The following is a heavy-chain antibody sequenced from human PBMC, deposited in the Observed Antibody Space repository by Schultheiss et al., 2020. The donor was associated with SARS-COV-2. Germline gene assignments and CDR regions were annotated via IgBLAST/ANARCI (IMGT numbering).Heavy chain of an antibody. V-gene: IGHV3-21*04. J-gene: IGHJ6*03. D-gene: IGHD3-9*01. Sequence: GGSLRLSCAASGFTVSSNYMSWVRQAPGKGLEWVSSISSSSSYIYYADSVKGRFTISRDNAKNTLYLLMDGLRADDTAVYYCVKMSFIVTRRIKYCMDVWGRGTTVTVSS. CDR2: ISSSSSYI. CDR1: GFTVSSNY. CDR3: VKMSFIVTRRIKYCMDV.